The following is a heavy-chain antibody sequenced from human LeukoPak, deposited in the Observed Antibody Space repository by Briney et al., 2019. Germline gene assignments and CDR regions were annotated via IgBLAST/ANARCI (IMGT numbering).Heavy chain of an antibody. CDR2: IYYSGST. D-gene: IGHD6-13*01. Sequence: KPSETLSLTCTVSGGSISSYYWSWIRQPPGKGLEWIGYIYYSGSTNYNPSLKSRVTISVDTSKNQFSLKLSSVTAADTAVYYCARAPSIAAAPLFDYWGQGTLVTVSS. V-gene: IGHV4-59*01. CDR1: GGSISSYY. J-gene: IGHJ4*02. CDR3: ARAPSIAAAPLFDY.